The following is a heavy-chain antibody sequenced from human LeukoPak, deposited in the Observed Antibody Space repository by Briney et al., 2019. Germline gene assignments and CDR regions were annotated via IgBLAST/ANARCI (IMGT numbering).Heavy chain of an antibody. CDR3: ARIIWFGELDYYYGMDV. V-gene: IGHV4-4*07. CDR1: GGSISSYY. CDR2: IYTSGST. Sequence: PSETLSLTCTVSGGSISSYYWSWIRQPAGKGLEWIGRIYTSGSTNYNPSLKSRVTMSVDTSKNQFSLKLSSVTAADTAVYYCARIIWFGELDYYYGMDVWGQGTTVTVSS. D-gene: IGHD3-10*01. J-gene: IGHJ6*02.